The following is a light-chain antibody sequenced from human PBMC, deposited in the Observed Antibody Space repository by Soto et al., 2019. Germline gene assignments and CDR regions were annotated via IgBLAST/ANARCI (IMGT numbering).Light chain of an antibody. CDR2: DAS. V-gene: IGKV1-27*01. Sequence: DIQMTQSPSTLSAFVGDRVTITCRASQDIRNYLAWYQQKPGKAPKLLICDASTLYSGVPSRFSGSGSGTDFTLTISSLQPEDVAAYYCQKYNSAPRTFGGGTKVDIK. CDR1: QDIRNY. J-gene: IGKJ4*01. CDR3: QKYNSAPRT.